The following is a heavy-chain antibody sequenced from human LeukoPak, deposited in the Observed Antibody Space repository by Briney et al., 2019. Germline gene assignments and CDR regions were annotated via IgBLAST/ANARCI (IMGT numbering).Heavy chain of an antibody. D-gene: IGHD6-13*01. CDR1: GHSISNYY. J-gene: IGHJ6*02. CDR2: INHSGST. Sequence: SETLSLTCTVSGHSISNYYWSWIRQPPGKGLEWIGEINHSGSTNYNPSLKSRVTISVDTSKNQLSLKLSSVTAADTAVYYCAGGIAAAGGSGMDVWGQGTTVTVSS. V-gene: IGHV4-34*01. CDR3: AGGIAAAGGSGMDV.